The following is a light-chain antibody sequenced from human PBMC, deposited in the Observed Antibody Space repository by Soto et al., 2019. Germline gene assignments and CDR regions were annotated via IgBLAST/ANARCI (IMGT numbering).Light chain of an antibody. CDR2: DAS. CDR3: QQRNYWPIT. CDR1: QSVGSY. J-gene: IGKJ5*01. Sequence: EIVLTQSPATLSLSPGEGATLSCRASQSVGSYLAWYQQKLGQAPRLLIYDASKRATGIPARFSGSGSGTDFTLTINSLEPEAFAVYYCQQRNYWPITFGQGTLLEIK. V-gene: IGKV3-11*01.